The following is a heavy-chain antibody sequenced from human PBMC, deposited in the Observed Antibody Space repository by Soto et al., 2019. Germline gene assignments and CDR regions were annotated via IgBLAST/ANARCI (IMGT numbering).Heavy chain of an antibody. V-gene: IGHV4-30-4*01. Sequence: QVQLQESGPGLVKPSQTLSLTCTVSGGSISSGDYFWSWIRQSPGKGLEWIGYISSIGSTYYNPSLKSRVSISRDTSTNQFPLKLSSVTTTDTAVYYCARGLVIRPYYYHGMDVWGHGTTVTVAS. CDR1: GGSISSGDYF. J-gene: IGHJ6*02. CDR3: ARGLVIRPYYYHGMDV. CDR2: ISSIGST. D-gene: IGHD3-9*01.